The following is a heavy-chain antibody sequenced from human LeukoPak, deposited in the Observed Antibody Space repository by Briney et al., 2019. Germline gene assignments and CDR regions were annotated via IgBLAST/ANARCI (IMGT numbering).Heavy chain of an antibody. CDR2: INPNSGGT. J-gene: IGHJ4*02. V-gene: IGHV1-2*04. CDR1: GYTFTGYY. Sequence: ASVKVSCKASGYTFTGYYMHWVRQAPGQGPEWMGWINPNSGGTNYAQKFQGWVTMTRDTSISTAYMELSRLRSDDTAVYYCARGSTVAARRVWYFDYWGQGTLVTVSS. D-gene: IGHD6-6*01. CDR3: ARGSTVAARRVWYFDY.